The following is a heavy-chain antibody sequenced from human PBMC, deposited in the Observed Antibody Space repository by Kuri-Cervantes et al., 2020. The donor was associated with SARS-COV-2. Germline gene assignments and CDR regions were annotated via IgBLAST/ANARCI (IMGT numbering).Heavy chain of an antibody. CDR2: ISSDDMNK. J-gene: IGHJ4*02. Sequence: GESLKISCAVSGFSLSAHGIHWVRQAPGKGLEWVALISSDDMNKYYADSVKGRFTISRDNSKNTLYLQMNSLRAEDTAVYYCARSVSSSSPGPFDYWGQGTLVTVSS. CDR1: GFSLSAHG. D-gene: IGHD6-6*01. CDR3: ARSVSSSSPGPFDY. V-gene: IGHV3-30*03.